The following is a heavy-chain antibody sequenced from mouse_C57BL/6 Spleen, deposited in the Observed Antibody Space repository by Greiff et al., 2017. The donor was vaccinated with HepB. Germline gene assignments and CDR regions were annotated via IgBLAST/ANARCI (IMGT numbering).Heavy chain of an antibody. J-gene: IGHJ4*01. CDR2: IYPGGGYT. D-gene: IGHD2-5*01. V-gene: IGHV1-63*01. CDR1: GYTFTNYW. CDR3: AKNSKWDAIDY. Sequence: VQLKESGAELVRPGTSVKMSCKASGYTFTNYWIGWVKQRPGHGLEWIGEIYPGGGYTNYNEKFKGKATLTADKSASTAYMQFSSLTSEDSAIYYWAKNSKWDAIDYWGQGTSVTVSS.